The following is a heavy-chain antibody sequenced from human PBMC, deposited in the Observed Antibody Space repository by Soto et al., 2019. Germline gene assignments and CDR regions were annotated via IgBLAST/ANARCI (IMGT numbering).Heavy chain of an antibody. CDR3: ARWAGGGAFDM. CDR1: GGSMSGYY. CDR2: IYYSGST. Sequence: SXTLSLTCSVSGGSMSGYYWNWIRQPPGKGLEWIGYIYYSGSTNYNPSLKSRVTISVDTSKNQFSLKLSSVTAADTAVYYCARWAGGGAFDMWGQGTMVTVSS. D-gene: IGHD2-15*01. V-gene: IGHV4-59*01. J-gene: IGHJ3*02.